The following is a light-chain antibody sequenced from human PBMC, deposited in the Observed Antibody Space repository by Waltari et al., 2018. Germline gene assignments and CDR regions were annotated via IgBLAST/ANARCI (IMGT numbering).Light chain of an antibody. V-gene: IGLV1-47*01. J-gene: IGLJ3*02. CDR2: KNN. Sequence: QSVLTQPPSASGTPGQKVTISCNGSSSHNGRNYGYWYQQFPGTAPKLLIFKNNQRPSGVPDRFSDSKSGTSASLAINGLRSEDEAGYYCAAWDDSLSGLVLGGGTKVTVL. CDR1: SSHNGRNY. CDR3: AAWDDSLSGLV.